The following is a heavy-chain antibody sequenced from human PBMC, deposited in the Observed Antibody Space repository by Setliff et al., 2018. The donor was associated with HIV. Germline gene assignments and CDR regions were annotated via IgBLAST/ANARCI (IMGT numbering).Heavy chain of an antibody. J-gene: IGHJ6*03. CDR2: MNPKSGNT. CDR1: GYNFTSHD. Sequence: GASVKVSCKASGYNFTSHDINWVRQAPGQGLEWMGWMNPKSGNTGYARKFQGRVTMTRKTSISTAYMELRSLRSDDTAVYYCARGYCSSTSCYRPLIYYFYYMDVWGKGTTVTVSS. V-gene: IGHV1-8*01. D-gene: IGHD2-2*01. CDR3: ARGYCSSTSCYRPLIYYFYYMDV.